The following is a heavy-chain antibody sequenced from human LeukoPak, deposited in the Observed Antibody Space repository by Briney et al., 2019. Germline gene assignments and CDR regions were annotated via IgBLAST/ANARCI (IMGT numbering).Heavy chain of an antibody. CDR3: AGQPENSRGFY. J-gene: IGHJ1*01. V-gene: IGHV4-39*01. CDR2: IYYSGST. Sequence: SETLSLICTVSGGSITSTLYYWGWFRQSSGKGLEWIGSIYYSGSTYYNPSLKSRVTISVDTSKNQFSLRLTSVTAADTAVYFCAGQPENSRGFYWGQGTLVTVSS. CDR1: GGSITSTLYY. D-gene: IGHD2-21*01.